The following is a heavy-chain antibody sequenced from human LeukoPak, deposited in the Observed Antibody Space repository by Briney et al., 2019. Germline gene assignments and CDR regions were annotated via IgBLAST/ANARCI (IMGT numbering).Heavy chain of an antibody. CDR2: ISSSSGPI. CDR3: ATEMGINN. D-gene: IGHD7-27*01. CDR1: GFTFSSYS. J-gene: IGHJ4*02. V-gene: IGHV3-48*02. Sequence: PGDSLRLSCAASGFTFSSYSMNWVRQAPGKGLEWLSYISSSSGPIYYADSVKGRFTISRDNGKNSAYLQMNSLRDEDTAVYYCATEMGINNWGQGTLVTVSS.